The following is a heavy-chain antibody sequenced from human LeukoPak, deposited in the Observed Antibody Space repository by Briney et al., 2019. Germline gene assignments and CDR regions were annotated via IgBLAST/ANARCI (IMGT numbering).Heavy chain of an antibody. CDR3: ARAGKAVTGTLDY. D-gene: IGHD6-19*01. J-gene: IGHJ4*02. Sequence: SETLSLTCTVSGDSISNYYWSWIRQSPGKKPEWIGYMYNRGSTIYNPSLKSRVTISTDTSKNQLSLRLTSVTAADTAVYYCARAGKAVTGTLDYWGQGTLITVSS. CDR1: GDSISNYY. V-gene: IGHV4-59*01. CDR2: MYNRGST.